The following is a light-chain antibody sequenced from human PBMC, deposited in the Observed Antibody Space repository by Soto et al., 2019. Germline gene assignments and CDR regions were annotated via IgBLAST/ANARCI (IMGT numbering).Light chain of an antibody. Sequence: QAVLTQPPSASGTPGQRVTIPCSGSSSNIGVSAVNWYQQCPRTAPKVLIYSNDQRPSGVPGRFSGSKSGTSASLAISGLQSEDEADYYCAAWDDFLNGWVFGGGTKLTVL. CDR1: SSNIGVSA. J-gene: IGLJ3*02. CDR3: AAWDDFLNGWV. CDR2: SND. V-gene: IGLV1-44*01.